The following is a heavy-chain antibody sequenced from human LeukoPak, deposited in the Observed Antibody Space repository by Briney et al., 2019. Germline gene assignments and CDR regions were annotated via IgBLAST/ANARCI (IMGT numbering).Heavy chain of an antibody. CDR3: ARTRSITMMVVPTPYYFDY. CDR2: IKQDGSEK. J-gene: IGHJ4*02. V-gene: IGHV3-7*01. D-gene: IGHD3-22*01. Sequence: GGSLRLSCAASGFTFSSYWMTWVRQAPGKGLEWVANIKQDGSEKYYVVSVEGRFTISRDNAKNSLYLQMSSLRAEDTAVYYCARTRSITMMVVPTPYYFDYWGQGTLVTVSS. CDR1: GFTFSSYW.